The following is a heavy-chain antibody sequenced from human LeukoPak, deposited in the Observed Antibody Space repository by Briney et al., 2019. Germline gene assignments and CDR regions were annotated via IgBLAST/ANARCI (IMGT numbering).Heavy chain of an antibody. CDR1: GYTFSNYG. V-gene: IGHV1-18*01. CDR3: AGDGGAMGQTDY. CDR2: NSGDSGNT. J-gene: IGHJ4*02. D-gene: IGHD5-18*01. Sequence: ASVKVSCKASGYTFSNYGISWVRQAPGQGLEWMGWNSGDSGNTNYAQKLQGRVTMTTDTSTSTAYMELRSLRSDDTAVYYCAGDGGAMGQTDYWGQGTLVTVSS.